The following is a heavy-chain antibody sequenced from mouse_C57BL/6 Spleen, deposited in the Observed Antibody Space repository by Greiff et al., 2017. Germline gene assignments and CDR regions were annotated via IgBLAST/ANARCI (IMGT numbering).Heavy chain of an antibody. D-gene: IGHD2-5*01. Sequence: EVQLQESEGGLVQPGSSMKLSCTASGFTFSDYYMAWVRQVPEKGLEWVANINYDGSSTYYLDSLKSRFIISRDNAKNMLYLQMSSLKSEDTATYYCARDGEGYSNEYYFDYWGQGTTLTVSS. V-gene: IGHV5-16*01. J-gene: IGHJ2*01. CDR2: INYDGSST. CDR1: GFTFSDYY. CDR3: ARDGEGYSNEYYFDY.